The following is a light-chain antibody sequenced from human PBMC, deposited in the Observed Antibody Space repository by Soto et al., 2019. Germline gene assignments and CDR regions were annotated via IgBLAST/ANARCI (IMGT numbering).Light chain of an antibody. CDR2: AAS. CDR3: QQYNSSPRT. Sequence: EIVMTQSPATLSVSAGERATLSCRASQSVSGNLAWYQQKPGQVPRLLIYAASTWPAGIPARFSGSGSGTEFTLTIGSLQTEDFAAYYCQQYNSSPRTFGQGTKVEIK. V-gene: IGKV3-15*01. CDR1: QSVSGN. J-gene: IGKJ2*02.